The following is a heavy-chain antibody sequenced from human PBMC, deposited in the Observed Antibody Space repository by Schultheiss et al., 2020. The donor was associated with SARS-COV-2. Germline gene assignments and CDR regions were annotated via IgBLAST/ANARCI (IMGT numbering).Heavy chain of an antibody. CDR2: IFSNDEK. CDR3: AHRRRDGYNWGPFDY. V-gene: IGHV2-26*01. J-gene: IGHJ4*02. D-gene: IGHD5-24*01. CDR1: GFSLSNARMG. Sequence: SGLTLVKPTETLTLTCTVSGFSLSNARMGVSWIRQPPGKALEWLAHIFSNDEKSYSTSLKSRLTISKDTSKSQVVLTMTNMDPVDTATYYCAHRRRDGYNWGPFDYWGQGTLVTVSS.